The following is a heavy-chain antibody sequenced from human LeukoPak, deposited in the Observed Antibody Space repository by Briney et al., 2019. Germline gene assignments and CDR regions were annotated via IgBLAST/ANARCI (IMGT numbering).Heavy chain of an antibody. D-gene: IGHD3-10*01. CDR2: INHSGST. V-gene: IGHV4-38-2*01. CDR3: ARRDYGSGSYYPSDDY. J-gene: IGHJ4*02. CDR1: GYSISSGYY. Sequence: SETLSLTCAVSGYSISSGYYWGWIRQPPGKGLEWIGSINHSGSTYYNPSLKSRVTISVDTSKNQFSLKLSSVTAADTAVYYCARRDYGSGSYYPSDDYWGQGTLVTVSS.